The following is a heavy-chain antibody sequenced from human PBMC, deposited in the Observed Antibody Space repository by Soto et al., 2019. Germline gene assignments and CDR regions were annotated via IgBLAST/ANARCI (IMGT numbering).Heavy chain of an antibody. CDR1: GFIFTGHW. Sequence: EEQVVESGGGLAQPGGSLRLSCAASGFIFTGHWMHWVRQGPGKGLDWVSGINNDGGATFYADSVKGRFTISRDNSNNMMYLQMNSLGAEDSAVYYCGTVFDLWGHGTQVTVSS. D-gene: IGHD4-4*01. V-gene: IGHV3-74*01. CDR2: INNDGGAT. CDR3: GTVFDL. J-gene: IGHJ5*02.